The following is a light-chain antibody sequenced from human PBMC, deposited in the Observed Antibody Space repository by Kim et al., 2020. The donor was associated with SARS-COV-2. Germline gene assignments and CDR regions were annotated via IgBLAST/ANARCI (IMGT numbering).Light chain of an antibody. CDR3: QAWDSSTVV. CDR2: EDI. Sequence: VSPGKTVIITCSGNNLGDKNVCWYQQRPGQSPLLVIYEDIKRPSGIPERVSGSNSENTATLTISGTQAMDEADYYCQAWDSSTVVFGRGTQLTVL. J-gene: IGLJ2*01. V-gene: IGLV3-1*01. CDR1: NLGDKN.